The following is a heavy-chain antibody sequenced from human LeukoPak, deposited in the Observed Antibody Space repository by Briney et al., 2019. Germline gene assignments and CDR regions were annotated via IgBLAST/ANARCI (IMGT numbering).Heavy chain of an antibody. CDR3: AKDLYPSIVVVPAAADY. V-gene: IGHV3-30*18. CDR1: GFTFSSYG. J-gene: IGHJ4*02. CDR2: ISYDGSNK. Sequence: GGSLRLSCAASGFTFSSYGMHWVRQAPGKGLEWVAVISYDGSNKYYADSVKGRFTISRGNSKNTLYLQMNSLRAEDTAVYYCAKDLYPSIVVVPAAADYWGQGTLVTVSS. D-gene: IGHD2-2*01.